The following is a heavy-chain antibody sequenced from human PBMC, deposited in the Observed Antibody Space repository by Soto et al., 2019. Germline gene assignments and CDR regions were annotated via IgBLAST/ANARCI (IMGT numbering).Heavy chain of an antibody. CDR3: TGGIVVVPAAIIGGYYYYYGMDV. CDR2: IKSKTDGGTT. V-gene: IGHV3-15*07. Sequence: GGSLRLSCAASGFTFSNAWMNWVRQAPGKGLEWVGRIKSKTDGGTTDYAAPVKGRFTISRDDSKNTLYLQMNSLKTEDTVVYYCTGGIVVVPAAIIGGYYYYYGMDVWGQGTTVTVSS. J-gene: IGHJ6*02. D-gene: IGHD2-2*01. CDR1: GFTFSNAW.